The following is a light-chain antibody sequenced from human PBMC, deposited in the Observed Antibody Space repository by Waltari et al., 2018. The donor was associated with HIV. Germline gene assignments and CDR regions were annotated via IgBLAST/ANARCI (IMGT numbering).Light chain of an antibody. V-gene: IGLV6-57*01. J-gene: IGLJ3*02. CDR3: QSYDSSNQWV. Sequence: NFMLTQPHSVSESPGKTVTISCTRSSGSIASNYVQWYQQRPGSSPTTVIYEDNQRPSGVPERFSGSIDRASNSASLTISGLKTEDEADYYCQSYDSSNQWVFGGGTKLTVL. CDR1: SGSIASNY. CDR2: EDN.